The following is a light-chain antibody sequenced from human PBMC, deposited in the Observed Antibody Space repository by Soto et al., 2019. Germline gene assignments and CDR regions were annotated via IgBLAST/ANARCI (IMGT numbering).Light chain of an antibody. Sequence: EIVMTQSPATLSVSPGERATLSCRASQSVFSSLAWYQQKPGQAPRLLLYGAATRATGIPARFSGSGSGTEFTLTSSSLQSEDVAVYYCQKYHNWPAFGQGTKLEIK. J-gene: IGKJ1*01. V-gene: IGKV3-15*01. CDR2: GAA. CDR3: QKYHNWPA. CDR1: QSVFSS.